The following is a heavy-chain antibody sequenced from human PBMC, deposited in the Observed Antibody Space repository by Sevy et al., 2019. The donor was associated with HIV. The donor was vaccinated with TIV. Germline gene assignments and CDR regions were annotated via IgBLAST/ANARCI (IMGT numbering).Heavy chain of an antibody. CDR2: INSDGTTT. J-gene: IGHJ4*02. Sequence: GGSLRLSCAASGFNFASYWMHWVRQSPGKGLVWVSRINSDGTTTKYADSARGRFTMSRDNAKSTLFLQINSLRPEDTAVYYCARGGILYFGAIDNWGQGTLVTVSS. D-gene: IGHD3-10*01. V-gene: IGHV3-74*01. CDR3: ARGGILYFGAIDN. CDR1: GFNFASYW.